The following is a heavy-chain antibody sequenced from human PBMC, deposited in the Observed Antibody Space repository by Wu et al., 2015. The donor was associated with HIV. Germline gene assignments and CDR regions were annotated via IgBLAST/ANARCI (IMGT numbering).Heavy chain of an antibody. J-gene: IGHJ6*04. V-gene: IGHV1-18*01. CDR3: AVPNSSGWYQGYYYGMGRS. CDR1: GYTFTSYG. CDR2: ISAYNGNT. D-gene: IGHD6-19*01. Sequence: QVQLVQSGAEVKKPGASVKVSCKASGYTFTSYGISWVRQAPGQGLEWMGWISAYNGNTNYAQKLQGRVTMTTDTSTSTAYMELRSLRSDDTAVYYCAVPNSSGWYQGYYYGMGRSGVQGDHGSPSP.